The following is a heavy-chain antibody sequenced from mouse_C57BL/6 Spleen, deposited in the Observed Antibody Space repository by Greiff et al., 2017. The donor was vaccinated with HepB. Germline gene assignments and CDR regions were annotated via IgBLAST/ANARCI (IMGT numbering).Heavy chain of an antibody. CDR1: GFTFTDYY. D-gene: IGHD1-1*01. V-gene: IGHV7-3*01. Sequence: EVMLVESGGGLVQPGGSLSLSCAASGFTFTDYYMSWVRQPPGKALEWLGFIRNKANGYTTEYSASVKGRFTISRDNSQSILYLQMNALRAEDSATYYCARSPHYYGSSYWYFDVWGTGTTVTVSS. J-gene: IGHJ1*03. CDR2: IRNKANGYTT. CDR3: ARSPHYYGSSYWYFDV.